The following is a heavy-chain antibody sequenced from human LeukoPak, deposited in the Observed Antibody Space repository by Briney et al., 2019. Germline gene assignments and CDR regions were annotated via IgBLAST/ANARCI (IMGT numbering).Heavy chain of an antibody. CDR3: AKDTTLVLDAFDI. J-gene: IGHJ3*02. CDR2: ISGSGGST. Sequence: GGSLTLSCAVSGFTLSSYAMSSVRQHPGKGLEWVSGISGSGGSTYYADSVKGRFTISRNNSKNTLYLQVNSLRAEDTAVYYCAKDTTLVLDAFDIWGQGTMVTVSS. CDR1: GFTLSSYA. D-gene: IGHD1-1*01. V-gene: IGHV3-23*01.